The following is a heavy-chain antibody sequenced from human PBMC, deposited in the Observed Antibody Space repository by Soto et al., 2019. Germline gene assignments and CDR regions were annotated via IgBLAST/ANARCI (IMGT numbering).Heavy chain of an antibody. CDR3: ARDYMYSSGRYAPDY. CDR1: GYSFTSYG. Sequence: ASVKVSCKASGYSFTSYGVSWVRQAPGQGLEWMGWISAYNANTNYAQKPQGRVTMTTETSTSTAYMELRSLTPDDTAVYYCARDYMYSSGRYAPDYWGQGTLVTVSS. CDR2: ISAYNANT. V-gene: IGHV1-18*01. J-gene: IGHJ4*02. D-gene: IGHD6-19*01.